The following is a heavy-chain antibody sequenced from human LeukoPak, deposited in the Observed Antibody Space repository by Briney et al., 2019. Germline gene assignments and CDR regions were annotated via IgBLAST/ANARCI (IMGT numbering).Heavy chain of an antibody. CDR3: ATYTQNFGAPGTDY. V-gene: IGHV3-7*01. Sequence: ETLSLTCAVYGGSFSGYYWSWIRQPPGKGLEWVASIDKNGREKRYLDSVEGRFTISRDNAKNSVYLQMTSLGAGDTAVYYCATYTQNFGAPGTDYWGQGTLVTVSS. J-gene: IGHJ4*02. CDR1: GGSFSGYY. D-gene: IGHD3-10*01. CDR2: IDKNGREK.